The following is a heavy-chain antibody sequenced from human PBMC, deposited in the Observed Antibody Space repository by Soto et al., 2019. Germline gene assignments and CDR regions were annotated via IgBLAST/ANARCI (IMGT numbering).Heavy chain of an antibody. CDR1: GYTFSSYG. Sequence: QAQLVQSGAEVKKPGASVKVSCKASGYTFSSYGITWVRQAPGQGLEWMAWISGYNGNTNYAQNLQGRVTMTTDTSTNTAYMELRSLRSDDTAVYYCARDDFVVRRVYYYYGMDVWGQGTTVTVSS. CDR3: ARDDFVVRRVYYYYGMDV. V-gene: IGHV1-18*01. D-gene: IGHD3-10*01. CDR2: ISGYNGNT. J-gene: IGHJ6*02.